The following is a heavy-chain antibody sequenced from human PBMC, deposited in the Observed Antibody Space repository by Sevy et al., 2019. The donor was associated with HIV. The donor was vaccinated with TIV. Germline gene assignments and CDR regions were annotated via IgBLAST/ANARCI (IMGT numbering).Heavy chain of an antibody. D-gene: IGHD2-15*01. CDR2: IYYSGST. CDR3: ARDSGYCSGACCYSIYGMDV. CDR1: GGSISSYY. J-gene: IGHJ6*02. V-gene: IGHV4-59*01. Sequence: SESLSLTCTVSGGSISSYYWSWIRQPPGKGLEWIGYIYYSGSTNYNPSLKSRVTISVDTSKNQFSLKLSSVTAADTAVYYCARDSGYCSGACCYSIYGMDVWGQGTTVTVSS.